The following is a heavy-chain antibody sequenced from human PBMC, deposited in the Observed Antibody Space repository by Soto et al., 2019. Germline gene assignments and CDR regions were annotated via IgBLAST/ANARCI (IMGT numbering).Heavy chain of an antibody. J-gene: IGHJ4*02. Sequence: GGSLRLSCAASGFTFSSYWMSWVRQAPGKGLEWVATINRDGGSTYYVDSVKGRFTISRDNSKNTLYLQMNSLRAEDTAVYYCAKDRAVAGATYKDYWGQGTLVTVSS. CDR2: INRDGGST. V-gene: IGHV3-7*03. D-gene: IGHD6-19*01. CDR3: AKDRAVAGATYKDY. CDR1: GFTFSSYW.